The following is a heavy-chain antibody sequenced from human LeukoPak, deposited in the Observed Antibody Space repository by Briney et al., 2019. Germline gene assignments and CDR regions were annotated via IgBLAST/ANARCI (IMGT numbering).Heavy chain of an antibody. Sequence: ASVKFSCKASGYTFTGYYMHWVRQAPGQGTECVGTINPSGGSTRYAQKFQGRVTMTRDTSTSTVYMELSSLISEDTAVYYCAQVPYHYDSSGYPYAFDIWGQGTVVTVSS. CDR3: AQVPYHYDSSGYPYAFDI. D-gene: IGHD3-22*01. CDR2: INPSGGST. J-gene: IGHJ3*02. V-gene: IGHV1-46*01. CDR1: GYTFTGYY.